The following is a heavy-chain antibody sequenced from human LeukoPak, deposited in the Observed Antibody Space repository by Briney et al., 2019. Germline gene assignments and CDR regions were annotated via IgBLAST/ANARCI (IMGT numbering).Heavy chain of an antibody. V-gene: IGHV5-51*01. D-gene: IGHD5-24*01. CDR3: ARHEQMATIVDY. Sequence: GESLKISCKGSGYSFTSYWIGWVRQIPGKGREWMGIIYPGDSEPRYSPSFQGQVTISADKAISTAYLQWSSLKASDTAMYYCARHEQMATIVDYWGQGTLVTVSS. CDR2: IYPGDSEP. CDR1: GYSFTSYW. J-gene: IGHJ4*02.